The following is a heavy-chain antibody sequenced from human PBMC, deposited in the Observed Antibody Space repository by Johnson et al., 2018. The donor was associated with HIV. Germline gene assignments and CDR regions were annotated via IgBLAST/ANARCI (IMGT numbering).Heavy chain of an antibody. CDR3: AKDRGGYYDSSGYGAFDI. CDR1: GFTFSSYG. J-gene: IGHJ3*02. CDR2: ISYDGSNK. Sequence: QLVESGGGVVRPGGSLRLSCATSGFTFSSYGMHWVRQAPGKGLEWVAVISYDGSNKYYADSVKGRFTISRDNSKNTLYLQMNSLRAEDTAVYYCAKDRGGYYDSSGYGAFDIWGQGTMVTVSS. D-gene: IGHD3-22*01. V-gene: IGHV3-30*18.